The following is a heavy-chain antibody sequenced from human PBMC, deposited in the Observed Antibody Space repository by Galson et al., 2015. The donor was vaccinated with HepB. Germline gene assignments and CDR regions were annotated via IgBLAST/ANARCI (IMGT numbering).Heavy chain of an antibody. V-gene: IGHV1-18*01. Sequence: SVKVSCKASGYTFTSYGISWVRQAPGQGLEWVGWISTYNGNTKYAQKFQGRATMTTDTPTNTAYMELRSLRSDDAAVYYCARGGHLGELSSFDYWGRGILVTVSS. J-gene: IGHJ4*02. CDR1: GYTFTSYG. D-gene: IGHD3-16*02. CDR2: ISTYNGNT. CDR3: ARGGHLGELSSFDY.